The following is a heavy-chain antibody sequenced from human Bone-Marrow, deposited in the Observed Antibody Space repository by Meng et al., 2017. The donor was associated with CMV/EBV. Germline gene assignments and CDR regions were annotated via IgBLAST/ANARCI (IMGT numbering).Heavy chain of an antibody. V-gene: IGHV3-23*01. CDR3: ASARWLAGAFDI. D-gene: IGHD6-19*01. CDR1: GFTFSYYA. CDR2: SSGGGGHT. J-gene: IGHJ3*02. Sequence: SCAASGFTFSYYAMSWVRQAPGKGLEWVSGSSGGGGHTWSADSVKGRFTISRDNSKNTLYLQMNSLRAEDTAVYYCASARWLAGAFDIWGQGTMVTVPS.